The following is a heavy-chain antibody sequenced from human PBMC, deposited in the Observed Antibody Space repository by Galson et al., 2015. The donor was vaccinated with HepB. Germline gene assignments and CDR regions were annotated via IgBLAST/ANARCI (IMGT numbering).Heavy chain of an antibody. Sequence: SLRLSCAASGFTFNSYAMHWVRQAPGKGLQWVAVITYDGTNKFYARSVKGRFTISRDNSRNTLFLHMNSLRPEDTALYYCVKGGGYSAIRGRGGFDSWCQGALVTVSS. D-gene: IGHD5-12*01. V-gene: IGHV3-30*04. CDR3: VKGGGYSAIRGRGGFDS. CDR2: ITYDGTNK. CDR1: GFTFNSYA. J-gene: IGHJ4*02.